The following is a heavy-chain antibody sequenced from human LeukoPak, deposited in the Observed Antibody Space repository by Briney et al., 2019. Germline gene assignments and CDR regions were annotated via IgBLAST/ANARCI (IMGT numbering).Heavy chain of an antibody. CDR3: ARDISSSWYDY. D-gene: IGHD6-13*01. V-gene: IGHV3-33*01. CDR2: IWYDGSNQ. CDR1: GFTFSSYG. Sequence: GGSLRLSCAASGFTFSSYGMHWVRQAPGKGLEWVAVIWYDGSNQYYIDSVKGRFTISRDNSKKTLYLQMNSLRAEDTAVYYCARDISSSWYDYWGQGILVTVSS. J-gene: IGHJ4*02.